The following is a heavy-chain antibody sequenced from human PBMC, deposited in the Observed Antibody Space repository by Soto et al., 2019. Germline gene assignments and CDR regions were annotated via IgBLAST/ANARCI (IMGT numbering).Heavy chain of an antibody. D-gene: IGHD5-18*01. CDR1: GFTFSSYG. Sequence: GGSLRLSCAASGFTFSSYGMHWVRQTPGKGLEWVAVISYDGSNKYYADSVKGRFTISRDNSKNTLYLQMNSLRAEDTAVYYCAKDLGGYSYGYALDYWGQGTLVTVSS. CDR2: ISYDGSNK. V-gene: IGHV3-30*18. J-gene: IGHJ4*02. CDR3: AKDLGGYSYGYALDY.